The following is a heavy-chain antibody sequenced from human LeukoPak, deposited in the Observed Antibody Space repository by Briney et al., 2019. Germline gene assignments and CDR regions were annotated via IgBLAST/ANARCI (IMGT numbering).Heavy chain of an antibody. Sequence: SETLSLTCTVSGGSISSGSYYWSWIRQPAWKGLEWIGRIYTSGSTNYNPSLKSRVTISVDTSKNQFSLKLSSVTAADTAVYYCARQTYYCGSGGYFDYWGQGTLVTVSS. J-gene: IGHJ4*02. V-gene: IGHV4-61*02. CDR3: ARQTYYCGSGGYFDY. CDR1: GGSISSGSYY. CDR2: IYTSGST. D-gene: IGHD3-10*01.